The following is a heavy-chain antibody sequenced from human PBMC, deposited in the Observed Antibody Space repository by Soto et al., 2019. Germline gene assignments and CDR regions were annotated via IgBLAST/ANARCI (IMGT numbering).Heavy chain of an antibody. J-gene: IGHJ5*02. CDR1: GGTFSSYA. Sequence: SVKVSCKAAGGTFSSYAITWVRQAPGQGLEWMGRIIAIFATTNYAQKFQDRVTMTTDTSTTTAYMELRSLRSDDTAVYYCARGPRIPRSITWFDPWGQGTLVTVSS. CDR3: ARGPRIPRSITWFDP. V-gene: IGHV1-69*05. CDR2: IIAIFATT. D-gene: IGHD3-10*01.